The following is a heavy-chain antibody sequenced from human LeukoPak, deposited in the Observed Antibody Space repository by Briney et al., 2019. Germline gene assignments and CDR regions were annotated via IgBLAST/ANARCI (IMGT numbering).Heavy chain of an antibody. D-gene: IGHD2-2*01. CDR1: GFTFSSYA. Sequence: GSLRLSCAASGFTFSSYAMSWVRQAPGKGLEWVSAISGSGGSTYYADSVKGRFTISRDNTKNTLYLQMNSLRAEDTAVYYCAKGGIVVVPAAQGHFQHWGQGTLVTVSS. CDR3: AKGGIVVVPAAQGHFQH. CDR2: ISGSGGST. J-gene: IGHJ1*01. V-gene: IGHV3-23*01.